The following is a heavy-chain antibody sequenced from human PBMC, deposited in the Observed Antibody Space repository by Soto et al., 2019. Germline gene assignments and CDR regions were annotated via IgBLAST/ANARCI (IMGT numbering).Heavy chain of an antibody. D-gene: IGHD3-9*01. J-gene: IGHJ6*02. Sequence: SETLSLTCAVSGGSISSSNWWSWVRQPPGKGLEWIGEIYHSGSTNYNPSLKSRVTISVDKSKNQFSLKLSSVTAADTAVYYCARGIGYYDILTGYFHYYGTDVWGQGTTVTVSS. V-gene: IGHV4-4*02. CDR3: ARGIGYYDILTGYFHYYGTDV. CDR1: GGSISSSNW. CDR2: IYHSGST.